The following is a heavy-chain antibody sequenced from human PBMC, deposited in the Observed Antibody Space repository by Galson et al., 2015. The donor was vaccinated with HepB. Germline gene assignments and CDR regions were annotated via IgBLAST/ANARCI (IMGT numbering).Heavy chain of an antibody. D-gene: IGHD2-15*01. CDR3: AKDGIMVANNPYHFHY. CDR2: IGSSSTTM. Sequence: SLRLSCAASGFNFRTYGMNWVRQAPGKGLEWIAYIGSSSTTMYYADSVKGRFTISRDNSKNTLSLKLNSLRVEDTAVYYCAKDGIMVANNPYHFHYWGQGTLVTVSS. J-gene: IGHJ4*02. V-gene: IGHV3-48*01. CDR1: GFNFRTYG.